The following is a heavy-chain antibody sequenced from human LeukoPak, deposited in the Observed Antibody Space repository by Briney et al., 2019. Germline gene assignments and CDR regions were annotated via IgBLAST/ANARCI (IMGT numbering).Heavy chain of an antibody. J-gene: IGHJ4*02. V-gene: IGHV1-2*02. CDR1: GYTFTGYY. CDR3: ARGYCTNGVCYRPFDY. D-gene: IGHD2-8*01. CDR2: INPNSGGT. Sequence: ASVKVSCKASGYTFTGYYMHWVRQAPGQGLEWVGWINPNSGGTNYAQKFQGRVTMTRDTSISTAYMELSRLRSDDTAVYYCARGYCTNGVCYRPFDYWGQGTLVTVSS.